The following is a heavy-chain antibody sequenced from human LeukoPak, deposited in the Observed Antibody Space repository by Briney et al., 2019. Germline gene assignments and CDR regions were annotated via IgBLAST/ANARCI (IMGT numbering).Heavy chain of an antibody. CDR2: IRHDGNNK. D-gene: IGHD1-26*01. CDR1: RFTFSSYG. V-gene: IGHV3-30*02. Sequence: RGSLRLSCATSRFTFSSYGMHWVRQAPGKGLEWVAFIRHDGNNKYYADSVKGRFTISRDNSKNTLYLQMNSLRAEDTAVYYCAKDREWELLGHFDYWGQGTLVTVSS. J-gene: IGHJ4*02. CDR3: AKDREWELLGHFDY.